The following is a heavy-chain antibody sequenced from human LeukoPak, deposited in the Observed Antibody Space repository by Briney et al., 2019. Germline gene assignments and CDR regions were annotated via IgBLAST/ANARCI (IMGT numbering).Heavy chain of an antibody. J-gene: IGHJ3*02. CDR2: IYPGDSDT. Sequence: AESLKISCKGSGYSFTNYWIGWVRQMPGKGLEWMEIIYPGDSDTSYSPSFQRQVTISADNSISTAYLQWSSLEASDTAMYYCARRRAVAGIPDAFDIWGQGTMVIVSS. V-gene: IGHV5-51*01. D-gene: IGHD6-19*01. CDR1: GYSFTNYW. CDR3: ARRRAVAGIPDAFDI.